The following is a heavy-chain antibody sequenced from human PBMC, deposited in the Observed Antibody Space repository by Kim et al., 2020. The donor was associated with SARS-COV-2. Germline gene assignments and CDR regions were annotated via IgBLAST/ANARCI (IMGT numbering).Heavy chain of an antibody. D-gene: IGHD3-10*01. CDR2: ISGSCGST. CDR3: AKDQASLLLWFGELGY. V-gene: IGHV3-23*01. Sequence: GGSLRLSCAASGFTFSSYAMSWVRQAPGKGLEWVSAISGSCGSTYYADSVKGRFTISRDNSKNTLYLQMNSLRAEDTAVDYCAKDQASLLLWFGELGYWGQGTLVTVSS. CDR1: GFTFSSYA. J-gene: IGHJ4*02.